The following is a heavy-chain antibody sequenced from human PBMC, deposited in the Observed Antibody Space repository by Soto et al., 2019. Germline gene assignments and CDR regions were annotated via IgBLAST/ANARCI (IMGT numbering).Heavy chain of an antibody. Sequence: VQLVESGGGLVQPGGSLRLSCAASGFTFSSYWMSWVRQAPGKGLEWVAVISYDGSNKYYADSVKGRFTISRDNSKNTLYLQMNSLRAEDTAVYYCARGDPLTIFSPNSYWGQGTLVTVSS. D-gene: IGHD3-9*01. J-gene: IGHJ4*02. V-gene: IGHV3-30-3*01. CDR3: ARGDPLTIFSPNSY. CDR1: GFTFSSYW. CDR2: ISYDGSNK.